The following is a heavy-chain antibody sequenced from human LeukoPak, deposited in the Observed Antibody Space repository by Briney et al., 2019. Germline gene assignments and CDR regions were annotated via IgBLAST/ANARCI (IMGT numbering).Heavy chain of an antibody. CDR1: GYTFTGYY. V-gene: IGHV1-2*02. CDR2: INPNRGGT. CDR3: AREGYYDSSGYYPVDY. D-gene: IGHD3-22*01. Sequence: ASVKVSCKASGYTFTGYYMHWVRQAPGQGLEWMGWINPNRGGTNYAQKFQGRVTMTRDTSISTAYMELSRLRSDDTAVYYCAREGYYDSSGYYPVDYWGQGTLVTVSS. J-gene: IGHJ4*02.